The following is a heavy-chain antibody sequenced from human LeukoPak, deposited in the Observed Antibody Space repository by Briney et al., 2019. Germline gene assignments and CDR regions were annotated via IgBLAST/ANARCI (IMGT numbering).Heavy chain of an antibody. Sequence: GGSLRLSCAASGFTFSTYGMHWVRQAPGKGLEWVAVIWYDGSNKYYADSVKGRFTISRDNSKNTLDLQMNSLRAEDTAVYFCARAQGGKIQLWDYYFDYWGQGTLVTVSS. CDR3: ARAQGGKIQLWDYYFDY. CDR2: IWYDGSNK. V-gene: IGHV3-33*01. J-gene: IGHJ4*02. D-gene: IGHD5-18*01. CDR1: GFTFSTYG.